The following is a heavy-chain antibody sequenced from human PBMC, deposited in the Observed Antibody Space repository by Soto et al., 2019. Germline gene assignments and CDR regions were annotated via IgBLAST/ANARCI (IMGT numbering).Heavy chain of an antibody. V-gene: IGHV4-59*08. CDR1: GGSISSYY. Sequence: SETLSLTCTVSGGSISSYYWSWIRQPPGKGLEWIGYIYYSGSTNYNPSLKSRVTISVHRSKNQFSLNLTSVTAADTAVYYWAHQKSTGWYDVWGQGTTVTVSS. CDR2: IYYSGST. CDR3: AHQKSTGWYDV. J-gene: IGHJ6*02. D-gene: IGHD6-19*01.